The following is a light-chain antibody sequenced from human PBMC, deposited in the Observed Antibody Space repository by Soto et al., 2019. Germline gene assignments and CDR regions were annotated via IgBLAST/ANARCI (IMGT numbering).Light chain of an antibody. CDR2: GAS. V-gene: IGKV3-20*01. CDR3: QQSYSTPPWT. CDR1: QSVGNSH. Sequence: ETVLTQSPGTLYFSPGERATLSCRASQSVGNSHVAWYQQRRGLPPRLLIYGASNRATGIPDRFSGSGSGADFTLTISRLEPEDFATYFCQQSYSTPPWTFGQGTKVEIK. J-gene: IGKJ1*01.